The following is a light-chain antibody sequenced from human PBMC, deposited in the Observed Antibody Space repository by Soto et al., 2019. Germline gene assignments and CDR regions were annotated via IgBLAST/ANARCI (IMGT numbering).Light chain of an antibody. CDR2: EVS. CDR3: SPYTSSSTRV. V-gene: IGLV2-14*03. J-gene: IGLJ1*01. Sequence: QSVLTQPASVSGSPGQSITISCTGTSSDVGAYDYVSWYQQHPDKAPKLMIYEVSNRPSGVSNRFSGSKSVNTATLTISGLQAEDEADYYCSPYTSSSTRVFGTGTKLTVL. CDR1: SSDVGAYDY.